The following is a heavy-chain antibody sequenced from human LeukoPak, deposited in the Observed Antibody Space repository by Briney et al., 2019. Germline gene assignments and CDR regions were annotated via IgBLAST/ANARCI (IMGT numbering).Heavy chain of an antibody. J-gene: IGHJ4*02. CDR2: IYYSGST. Sequence: SETLSLTCTVSGGSISSGDYYWSWIRQPPGKGLEWIGYIYYSGSTYYNPSLKSRVTISVDTSKNQCSLKLSSVTAADTAVYYCARERRTVTTFLIDYWGQGTLVTVSA. CDR3: ARERRTVTTFLIDY. V-gene: IGHV4-30-4*01. D-gene: IGHD4-11*01. CDR1: GGSISSGDYY.